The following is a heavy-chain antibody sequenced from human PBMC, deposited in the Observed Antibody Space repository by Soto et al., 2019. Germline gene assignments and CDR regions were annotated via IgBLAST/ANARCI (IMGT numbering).Heavy chain of an antibody. CDR2: ISGSGIST. D-gene: IGHD3-10*01. V-gene: IGHV3-23*01. CDR1: GFTFSNFA. Sequence: GGSLRLSCAASGFTFSNFAMSWVRQAPGKGLEWVSAISGSGISTFYADSVKGRFTISRDNAENSLYLQMNTLRAEDTAVYYCARDRVFYGMDVWGQGTTVTVSS. CDR3: ARDRVFYGMDV. J-gene: IGHJ6*02.